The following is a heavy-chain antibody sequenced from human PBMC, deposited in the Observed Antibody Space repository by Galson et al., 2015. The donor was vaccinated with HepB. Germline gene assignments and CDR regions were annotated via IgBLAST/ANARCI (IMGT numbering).Heavy chain of an antibody. CDR1: GYTFTSYG. CDR3: ARKIAAANAFDI. Sequence: SVKVSCKASGYTFTSYGISWVRQAPGQGLEWMGWISAYNGNTNYAQKLQGRVTVTTDTSTSTAYMELRSLRSDDTAVYYCARKIAAANAFDIWGQGTMVTVSS. D-gene: IGHD6-13*01. J-gene: IGHJ3*02. CDR2: ISAYNGNT. V-gene: IGHV1-18*04.